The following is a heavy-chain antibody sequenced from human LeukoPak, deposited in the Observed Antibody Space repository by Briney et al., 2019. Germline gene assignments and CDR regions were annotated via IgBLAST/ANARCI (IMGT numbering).Heavy chain of an antibody. Sequence: GASVKVSCTASGYTFTGYYMHWVRQAPGQGLEWMGWINPNSGGTNYAQKFQGRVTMTRDTSISTAYMELSRLRSDDTAVYYCARESNWGSCYFDYWGQGTLVTVSS. CDR3: ARESNWGSCYFDY. CDR2: INPNSGGT. D-gene: IGHD7-27*01. J-gene: IGHJ4*02. V-gene: IGHV1-2*02. CDR1: GYTFTGYY.